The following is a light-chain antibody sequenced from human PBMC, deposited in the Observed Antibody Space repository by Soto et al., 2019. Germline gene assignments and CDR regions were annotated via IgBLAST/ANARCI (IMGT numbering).Light chain of an antibody. CDR1: SGHSSYI. J-gene: IGLJ2*01. CDR2: LEGSGSY. Sequence: QPVLTQSSSASASLGSSVKLTCTLSSGHSSYIIAWHQQQPGKAPRYLMKLEGSGSYNKGSGVPGRFSGSSSGADRYLTISNLQFEDEADYYCETWDSNTLVFGGGTKLTVL. V-gene: IGLV4-60*02. CDR3: ETWDSNTLV.